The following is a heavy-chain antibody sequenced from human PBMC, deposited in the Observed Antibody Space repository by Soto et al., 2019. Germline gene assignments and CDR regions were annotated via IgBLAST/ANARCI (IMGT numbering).Heavy chain of an antibody. J-gene: IGHJ4*02. D-gene: IGHD4-17*01. CDR3: VSQRTTVPTQAYFDY. V-gene: IGHV4-39*01. Sequence: SETLSLTCTVSGGSVTNSIYYGVWIRQSPGKVLDWIGSVYYRGISYSKSSVKSRVTISVDTSKNLFSLSLNSVTASDTAVYFCVSQRTTVPTQAYFDYWGPGALVTVSS. CDR2: VYYRGIS. CDR1: GGSVTNSIYY.